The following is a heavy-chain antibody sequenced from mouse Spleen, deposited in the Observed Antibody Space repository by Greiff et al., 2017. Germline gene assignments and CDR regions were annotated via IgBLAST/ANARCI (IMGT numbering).Heavy chain of an antibody. CDR2: IYPRSGNT. J-gene: IGHJ2*01. D-gene: IGHD2-13*01. CDR1: GYTFTSYG. CDR3: ARGEGDSLYFDY. V-gene: IGHV1-81*01. Sequence: VQLQQSGAELARPGASVKLSCKASGYTFTSYGISWVKQRTGQGLEWIGEIYPRSGNTYYNEKFKGKATLTADKSSSTAYMELRSLTSEDSAVYFCARGEGDSLYFDYWGQGTTLTVSS.